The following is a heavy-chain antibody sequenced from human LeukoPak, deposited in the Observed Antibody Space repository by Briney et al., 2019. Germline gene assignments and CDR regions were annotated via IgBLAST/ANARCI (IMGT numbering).Heavy chain of an antibody. CDR1: GYTFTSYG. D-gene: IGHD2-2*01. Sequence: ASVKVSCKASGYTFTSYGISWVRQAPGQGLEWMGWINPNSGGTNYAQKFQGRVTMTRDTSISTAYMELSRLRSDDTAVYYCARKLGYCSSTSCYRYFDYWGQGTLVTVSS. V-gene: IGHV1-2*02. CDR3: ARKLGYCSSTSCYRYFDY. J-gene: IGHJ4*02. CDR2: INPNSGGT.